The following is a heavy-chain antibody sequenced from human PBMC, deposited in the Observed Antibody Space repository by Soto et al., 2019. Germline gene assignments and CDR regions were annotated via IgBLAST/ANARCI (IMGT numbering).Heavy chain of an antibody. Sequence: EVLLLDSGGGLVQPGGSLRLSCAASGFTFSNYAMTWVRQAPGKGPVWISTVNNGGGGTYYADSVKGRFTISRDNSKNTLYLQMASLRAVDTAVYYCAKERLGRGIDYWGQGILVTVSS. CDR3: AKERLGRGIDY. D-gene: IGHD3-10*01. CDR1: GFTFSNYA. CDR2: VNNGGGGT. J-gene: IGHJ4*02. V-gene: IGHV3-23*01.